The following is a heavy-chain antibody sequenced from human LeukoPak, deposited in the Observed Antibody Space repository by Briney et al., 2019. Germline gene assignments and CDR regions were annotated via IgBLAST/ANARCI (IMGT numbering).Heavy chain of an antibody. CDR2: IKQDGSQR. CDR1: GFTFSWHW. V-gene: IGHV3-7*01. CDR3: ARDSGRGGESGYYDL. Sequence: GGSLRLSCAASGFTFSWHWMSWVRQAPGKGLEWVANIKQDGSQRYYVDSVKGRFTISRDNAKNSLYLQMSSLRAEDTAMYYCARDSGRGGESGYYDLWGQGTLVAVSS. D-gene: IGHD3-3*01. J-gene: IGHJ5*02.